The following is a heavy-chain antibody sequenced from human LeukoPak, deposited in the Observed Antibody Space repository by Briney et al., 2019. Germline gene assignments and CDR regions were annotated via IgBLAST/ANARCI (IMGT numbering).Heavy chain of an antibody. CDR2: VSASNSHT. Sequence: GGSLRLSCAASRFTFSSYAMSWVRQAPGKGLEWVSVVSASNSHTFYADSVKGRFTIFRDNSKNTLYLQMSSLRAEDTAVYYCANLIIEAAGYEYFHHWGQGTLVTVSS. J-gene: IGHJ1*01. CDR3: ANLIIEAAGYEYFHH. CDR1: RFTFSSYA. D-gene: IGHD6-13*01. V-gene: IGHV3-23*01.